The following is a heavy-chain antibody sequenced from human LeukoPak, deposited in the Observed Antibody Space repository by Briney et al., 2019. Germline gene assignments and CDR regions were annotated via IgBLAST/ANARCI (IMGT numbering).Heavy chain of an antibody. V-gene: IGHV3-7*01. CDR1: GFSFSSTW. CDR3: VRDLSPVSDRNVWYDALDV. CDR2: MGGDETQI. J-gene: IGHJ3*01. Sequence: GGSLRLSCATSGFSFSSTWMTWVRQAPGKGLEWVANMGGDETQINYLDSVKGRFTISRDNAKNSLYLHLHSLRAEDTAIYYCVRDLSPVSDRNVWYDALDVWGQGKMVTVSS. D-gene: IGHD1-1*01.